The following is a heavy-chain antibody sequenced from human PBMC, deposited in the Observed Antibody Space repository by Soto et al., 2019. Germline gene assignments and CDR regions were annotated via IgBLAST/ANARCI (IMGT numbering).Heavy chain of an antibody. Sequence: QVQLVQSGAEVKKPGASVKVSCKASGYTFTSYYMHWVRQAPGQGLEWMGIINPSGGSTSYAQKFQGSGTMTRDTSTSTVYMELSSLRSEDTAVYYCVGYCSGGSCSHPDYWGQGTLVTVSS. CDR1: GYTFTSYY. CDR2: INPSGGST. CDR3: VGYCSGGSCSHPDY. J-gene: IGHJ4*02. V-gene: IGHV1-46*01. D-gene: IGHD2-15*01.